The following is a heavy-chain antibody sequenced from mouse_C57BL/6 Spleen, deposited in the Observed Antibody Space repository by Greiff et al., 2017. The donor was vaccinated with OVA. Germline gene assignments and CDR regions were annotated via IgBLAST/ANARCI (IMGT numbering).Heavy chain of an antibody. CDR2: IDPSDSYT. Sequence: VKLMESGAELVKPGASVKLSCKASGYTFTSYWMQWVKQRPGQGLEWIGEIDPSDSYTNYNQKFKGKATLTVDTSSSTAYMQLSSLTSEDSAVYYCARGGTEVWYFDYWGQGTTLTVSS. D-gene: IGHD3-3*01. J-gene: IGHJ2*01. CDR3: ARGGTEVWYFDY. V-gene: IGHV1-50*01. CDR1: GYTFTSYW.